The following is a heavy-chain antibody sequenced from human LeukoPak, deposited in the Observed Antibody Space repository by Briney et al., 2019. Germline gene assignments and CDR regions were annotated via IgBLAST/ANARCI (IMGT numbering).Heavy chain of an antibody. D-gene: IGHD2-2*01. Sequence: PGGSLRLSCAASGFTFSIHWMSWVRQAPGKGLEWVANMKQDGSEKYYVDSVKGRFTVSRDNAKNLLWLQMNSLRAEDTAVYYCARVGCSSTSCYSPNYYGMDVWGQGTTVTVSS. CDR1: GFTFSIHW. V-gene: IGHV3-7*03. J-gene: IGHJ6*02. CDR3: ARVGCSSTSCYSPNYYGMDV. CDR2: MKQDGSEK.